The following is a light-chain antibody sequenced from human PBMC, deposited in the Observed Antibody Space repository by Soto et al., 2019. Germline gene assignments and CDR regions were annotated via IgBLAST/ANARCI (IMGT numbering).Light chain of an antibody. CDR1: QSILTW. V-gene: IGKV1-5*01. J-gene: IGKJ5*01. CDR2: DAS. CDR3: QQYKSYSPIT. Sequence: IRLPQSLTTLSASVGDCVTVTCRASQSILTWLAWYQQKPGKAPKLLIYDASNLQSGVPSRFSGSVSGTEFTLTISSLQPDEFATYYCQQYKSYSPITFGEGTGMEIK.